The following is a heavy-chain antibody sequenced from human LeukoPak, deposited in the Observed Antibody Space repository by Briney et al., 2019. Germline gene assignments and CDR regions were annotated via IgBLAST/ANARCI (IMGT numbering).Heavy chain of an antibody. D-gene: IGHD6-19*01. V-gene: IGHV4-59*02. Sequence: SETLSLTCSVSGGSVSSYYWNWIRQSPGKGLEWIGYIYYSGRPDYNPSLKSRVTISVDTSKNQFSLKLSSVTAADTAVYYCAREIAVAGTGTFDIWGQGTMVAVSS. J-gene: IGHJ3*02. CDR2: IYYSGRP. CDR1: GGSVSSYY. CDR3: AREIAVAGTGTFDI.